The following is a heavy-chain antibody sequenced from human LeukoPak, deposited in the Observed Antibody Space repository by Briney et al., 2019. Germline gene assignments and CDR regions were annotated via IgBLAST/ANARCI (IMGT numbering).Heavy chain of an antibody. J-gene: IGHJ4*02. CDR3: AKVRITMIVVVLFDY. V-gene: IGHV3-23*01. D-gene: IGHD3-22*01. Sequence: GGSLRLSCAASGFTFSSYDVSWVRQAPGKGLEWVSAISGSGDRTHYADSVKGRFTISRDNSKNTLYLQINSLRAEDTAVYYCAKVRITMIVVVLFDYWGQGTLVTVSS. CDR1: GFTFSSYD. CDR2: ISGSGDRT.